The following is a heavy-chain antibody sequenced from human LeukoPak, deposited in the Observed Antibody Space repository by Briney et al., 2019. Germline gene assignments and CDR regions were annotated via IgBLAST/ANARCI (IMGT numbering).Heavy chain of an antibody. J-gene: IGHJ4*02. CDR1: GGSISSGGYY. D-gene: IGHD3-3*01. CDR3: ARGYYDFWSGYLPLDY. CDR2: IYYSGST. V-gene: IGHV4-31*03. Sequence: SETLSLTCTVSGGSISSGGYYWSWIRQHPGKGLEWIGYIYYSGSTYYNPSLKSRVTISVDTSKNQFSLKLSSVAAADTAVYYCARGYYDFWSGYLPLDYWGQGTLVTVSS.